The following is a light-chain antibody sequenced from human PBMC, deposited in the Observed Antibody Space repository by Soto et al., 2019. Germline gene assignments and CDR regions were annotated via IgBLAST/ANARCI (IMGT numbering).Light chain of an antibody. CDR2: EVR. V-gene: IGLV2-14*01. Sequence: QSALTQPASVSGSPGQSITISCTRTSSDVGGYDFVSWYQHHPGKAPKLIIYEVRTRPSGVSDRFSGSKSGNTASLTISGLQAEDEADYYCSSYTSDWGVFGTGTKVTVL. CDR3: SSYTSDWGV. J-gene: IGLJ1*01. CDR1: SSDVGGYDF.